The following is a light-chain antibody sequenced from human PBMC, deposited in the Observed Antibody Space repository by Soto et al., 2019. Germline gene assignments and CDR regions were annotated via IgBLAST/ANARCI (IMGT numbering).Light chain of an antibody. Sequence: DIQMTQFPSTLSASVGDRVTITCRASQSTSTWLAWYQHKPGKAPKLLIYQASSLEGGVPSRFSGSGSGTEFTLTISSLQYDDFATYYCQQYDISSRTFGQGTKVETK. J-gene: IGKJ2*02. V-gene: IGKV1-5*03. CDR1: QSTSTW. CDR3: QQYDISSRT. CDR2: QAS.